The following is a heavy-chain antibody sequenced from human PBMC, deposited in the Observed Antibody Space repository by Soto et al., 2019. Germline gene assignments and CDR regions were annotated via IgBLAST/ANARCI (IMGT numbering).Heavy chain of an antibody. CDR1: GYTFTGYY. Sequence: ASVKVSCKASGYTFTGYYMHWVRQAPGQGLEWMGWINPNSGGTNYAQKFQGWVTMTRDTSISTAYMELSRLRSDDTAVYYCARVLNGYSYGPGRGYYYYGMDVWGQGTTVTVSS. D-gene: IGHD5-18*01. V-gene: IGHV1-2*04. CDR2: INPNSGGT. J-gene: IGHJ6*02. CDR3: ARVLNGYSYGPGRGYYYYGMDV.